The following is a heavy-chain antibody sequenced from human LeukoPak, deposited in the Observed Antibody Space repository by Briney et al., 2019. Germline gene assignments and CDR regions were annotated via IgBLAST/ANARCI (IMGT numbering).Heavy chain of an antibody. CDR2: ISSSGSTI. V-gene: IGHV3-48*03. CDR1: GFTFSSYE. J-gene: IGHJ6*02. Sequence: GGSLRLSCAASGFTFSSYEMNWVRQAPGKGLEWVSYISSSGSTIYYADSVKGRFTISRDNAKNSLYLQMNSLRAEDTAVYYCARDGSGSYYRYYYYGMDVWGQGTTATVSS. D-gene: IGHD3-10*01. CDR3: ARDGSGSYYRYYYYGMDV.